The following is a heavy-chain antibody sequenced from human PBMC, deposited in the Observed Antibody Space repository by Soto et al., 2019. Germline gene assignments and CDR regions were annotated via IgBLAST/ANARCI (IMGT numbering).Heavy chain of an antibody. J-gene: IGHJ1*01. D-gene: IGHD2-15*01. V-gene: IGHV4-4*02. CDR1: GTSISSSYW. Sequence: QVQLRQSGSGLVKPSGTLSLTCFVSGTSISSSYWWTWVRQAPGKGLDWIGEMYHSGTANYNPSLKRRVTISVDKTNNQFALTLTSVTAADTAIYYGATLPPRIVVGVSPLPSWGQGPPVTFSS. CDR2: MYHSGTA. CDR3: ATLPPRIVVGVSPLPS.